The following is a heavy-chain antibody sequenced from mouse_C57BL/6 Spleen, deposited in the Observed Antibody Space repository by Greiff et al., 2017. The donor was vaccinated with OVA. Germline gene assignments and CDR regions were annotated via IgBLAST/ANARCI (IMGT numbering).Heavy chain of an antibody. CDR1: GYTFTDYN. J-gene: IGHJ2*01. CDR3: ARDYYGSFYYFDY. V-gene: IGHV1-22*01. CDR2: INPNNGGT. Sequence: VQLQQSGPELVKPGASVKMSCKASGYTFTDYNMHWVKQSHGKSLEWIGYINPNNGGTSYNQKFKGKATLTVNKSSSTAYMELRSLTSEDSAVYYCARDYYGSFYYFDYWGQGTTLTVSS. D-gene: IGHD1-1*01.